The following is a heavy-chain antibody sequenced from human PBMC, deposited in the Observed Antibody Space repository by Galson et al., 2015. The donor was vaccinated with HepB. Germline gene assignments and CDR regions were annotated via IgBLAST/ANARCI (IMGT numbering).Heavy chain of an antibody. CDR1: GFTFSTYG. CDR2: ISAYNGDT. J-gene: IGHJ4*02. Sequence: SVKVSCKASGFTFSTYGISWVRQAPGQGLEWMGWISAYNGDTNYGQRFQGRLTMTTDTPTGTAYMELRSLRSDDTALYYCARDVFYCAREVATITYWGQGTLVTVSS. V-gene: IGHV1-18*04. D-gene: IGHD5-24*01. CDR3: ARDVFYCAREVATITY.